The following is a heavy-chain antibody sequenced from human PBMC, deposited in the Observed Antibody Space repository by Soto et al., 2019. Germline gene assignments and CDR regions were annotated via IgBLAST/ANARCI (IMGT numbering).Heavy chain of an antibody. CDR3: ARDFTGWPPDGVDS. V-gene: IGHV1-18*01. CDR2: ISAYNGNT. J-gene: IGHJ4*02. Sequence: QVHLVQSGTEVRKPGASVKLSCKASGFTFTNYAITWVRQAPGQGLEWMGWISAYNGNTNYAQNLQGRLTMTTDASTSTAYIELGSLTFDDTAVYYCARDFTGWPPDGVDSWGQGTLVTVSS. CDR1: GFTFTNYA. D-gene: IGHD3-16*01.